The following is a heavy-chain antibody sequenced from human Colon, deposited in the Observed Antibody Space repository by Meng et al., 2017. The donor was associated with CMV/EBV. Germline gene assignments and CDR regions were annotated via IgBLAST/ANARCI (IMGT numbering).Heavy chain of an antibody. CDR3: ARQTSSSTYDF. D-gene: IGHD1-1*01. J-gene: IGHJ4*02. CDR2: FRFDGINR. V-gene: IGHV3-30*02. Sequence: GGSLRLSCTASGFTFSSFGMHWVRQAPGKGLEWVAFFRFDGINRSYADSVKGRFTISRDNTANSLYLQMNSLRAEDSAVYYCARQTSSSTYDFWGQGTLVTVSS. CDR1: GFTFSSFG.